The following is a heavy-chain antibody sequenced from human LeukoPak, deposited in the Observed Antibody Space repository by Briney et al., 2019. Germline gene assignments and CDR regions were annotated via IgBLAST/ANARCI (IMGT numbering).Heavy chain of an antibody. CDR1: GYSFTSYW. V-gene: IGHV5-51*01. CDR3: ARHYAHYYYGMDV. D-gene: IGHD4-17*01. Sequence: GESLKISYKGSGYSFTSYWIGWVRQMPGKGLEWMGIIYPGDSDTRYSPSFQGQVTISADKSISTAYLQWSSLKASDTAMYYCARHYAHYYYGMDVWGQGTAVTVSS. CDR2: IYPGDSDT. J-gene: IGHJ6*02.